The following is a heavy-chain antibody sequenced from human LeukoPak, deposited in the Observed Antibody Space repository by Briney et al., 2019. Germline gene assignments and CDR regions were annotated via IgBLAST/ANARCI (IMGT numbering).Heavy chain of an antibody. J-gene: IGHJ6*02. CDR2: ITDSGNTI. D-gene: IGHD3-9*01. CDR1: GFTFSDYN. CDR3: ARSIGLTGGGVDV. Sequence: GGSLRFSCAASGFTFSDYNMNWVRQAPGKGLEWVSYITDSGNTIHYADSVKGRFTISRDNAKNSLYLQMNSLRAEDTAVYYCARSIGLTGGGVDVWGQGTTVTVSS. V-gene: IGHV3-11*01.